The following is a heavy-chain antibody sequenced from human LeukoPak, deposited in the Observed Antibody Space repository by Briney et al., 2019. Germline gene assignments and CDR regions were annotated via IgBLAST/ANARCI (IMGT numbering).Heavy chain of an antibody. CDR3: ARASYTNDFWSGYYDFDY. Sequence: GGSLRLSCAASGFTVSSNYMSWVRQAPGKGLEWVSVIYSGGSTYYADSVKGRFTISRDNSKNTLYLQMNSLRAEGTAVYYCARASYTNDFWSGYYDFDYWGQGTLVTVSS. V-gene: IGHV3-66*02. J-gene: IGHJ4*02. CDR1: GFTVSSNY. CDR2: IYSGGST. D-gene: IGHD3-3*01.